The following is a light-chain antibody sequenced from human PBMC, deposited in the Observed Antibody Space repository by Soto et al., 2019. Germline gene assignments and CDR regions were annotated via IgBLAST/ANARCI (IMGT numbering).Light chain of an antibody. CDR2: DVS. V-gene: IGLV2-14*01. Sequence: QSALTQPTSLSGSPGQSITISCTGTSSDVGGYNYVSWYQQHPGKAPKLMIYDVSNRPSGVSNRFSGSKSGNTASLTISGLQAEDEADYYCSSYTSSSLLVFGGGTTLTV. J-gene: IGLJ2*01. CDR1: SSDVGGYNY. CDR3: SSYTSSSLLV.